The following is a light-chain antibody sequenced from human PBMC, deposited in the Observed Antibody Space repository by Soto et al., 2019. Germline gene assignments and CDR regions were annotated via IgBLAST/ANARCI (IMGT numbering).Light chain of an antibody. CDR1: QSISNY. J-gene: IGKJ1*01. CDR2: AAS. Sequence: DIQMTQSPSSLSASVGDRVTITCRASQSISNYLNWYQQKPGKAPKLLMFAASSLQSGVPSRFNGGGSGTDFTLTTSSLQPEDFATYYCQQSYSTPRTFGQGTQVEIK. CDR3: QQSYSTPRT. V-gene: IGKV1-39*01.